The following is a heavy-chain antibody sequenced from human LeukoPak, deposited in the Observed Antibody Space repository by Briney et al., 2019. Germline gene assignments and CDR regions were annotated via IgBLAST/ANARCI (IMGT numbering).Heavy chain of an antibody. Sequence: SETLSLTCTASGGSISSYYWSWIRQPAGKGLEWIGRIYTSGSTNYNPSLKSRVTMSVDTSKNQFSLKLSSVTAEDTALYYCASLNYGDYLPHYYMDVWGKGTTVTVSS. D-gene: IGHD4-17*01. J-gene: IGHJ6*03. CDR2: IYTSGST. CDR1: GGSISSYY. V-gene: IGHV4-4*07. CDR3: ASLNYGDYLPHYYMDV.